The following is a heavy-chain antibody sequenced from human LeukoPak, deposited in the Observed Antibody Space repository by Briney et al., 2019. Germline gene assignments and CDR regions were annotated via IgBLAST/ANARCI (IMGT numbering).Heavy chain of an antibody. D-gene: IGHD1-26*01. CDR3: AKDPRSYSGSYYHYYYYMDV. CDR2: ISCGGGSN. V-gene: IGHV3-43D*03. Sequence: GGSLRLSCAASGFTFDDYALLWVRQAPGQGLEGVSLISCGGGSNYYADSVKGRFTVSRDNSKNSLYLQMNSLRAEDNALYYCAKDPRSYSGSYYHYYYYMDVWGKGTTVSVSS. CDR1: GFTFDDYA. J-gene: IGHJ6*03.